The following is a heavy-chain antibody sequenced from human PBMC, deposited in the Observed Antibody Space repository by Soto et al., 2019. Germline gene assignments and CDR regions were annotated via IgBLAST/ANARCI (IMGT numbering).Heavy chain of an antibody. J-gene: IGHJ4*02. CDR2: ISYDGSNK. CDR1: GFTFSSYG. D-gene: IGHD2-15*01. Sequence: QVQLVESGGGVVQPGRSLRLSCAASGFTFSSYGMHWVRQAPGKGLEWVGVISYDGSNKYYADSVKGRFTISRDNSKNTLYLQMNSLRAEDTAVYYCAKVRRKVVVAAPFDYWGQGTLVTVSS. V-gene: IGHV3-30*18. CDR3: AKVRRKVVVAAPFDY.